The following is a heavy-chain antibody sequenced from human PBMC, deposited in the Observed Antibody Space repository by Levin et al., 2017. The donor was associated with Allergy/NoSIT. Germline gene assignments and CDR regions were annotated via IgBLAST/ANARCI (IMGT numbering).Heavy chain of an antibody. CDR2: IYYSGST. CDR3: ARLRGDYGVYYFDY. D-gene: IGHD4-17*01. V-gene: IGHV4-59*01. Sequence: SQTLSLTCTVSGGSISSYYWSWIRQPPGKGLEWIGYIYYSGSTNYNPSLKSRVTISVDTSKNQFSLKLSSVTAADTAVYYCARLRGDYGVYYFDYWGQGTLVTVSS. J-gene: IGHJ4*02. CDR1: GGSISSYY.